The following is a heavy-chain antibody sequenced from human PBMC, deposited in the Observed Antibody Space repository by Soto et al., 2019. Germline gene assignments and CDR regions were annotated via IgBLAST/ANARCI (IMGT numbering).Heavy chain of an antibody. CDR3: ATDDYGIFHY. CDR2: IDPRSGGT. D-gene: IGHD3-10*01. J-gene: IGHJ4*02. CDR1: GYPFTTYY. Sequence: ASVKVSCKVSGYPFTTYYIHWVRQAPGQGLEWMGWIDPRSGGTVYEQKFQGRVTMTRDTSISTVYMDLSGLTSDDTALYYCATDDYGIFHYWGQGSLVTVSS. V-gene: IGHV1-2*02.